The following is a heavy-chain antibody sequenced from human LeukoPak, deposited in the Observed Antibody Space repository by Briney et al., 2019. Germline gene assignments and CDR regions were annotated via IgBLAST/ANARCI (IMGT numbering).Heavy chain of an antibody. V-gene: IGHV3-21*01. J-gene: IGHJ5*02. D-gene: IGHD3-22*01. CDR2: ISSSSSYI. Sequence: GGSLRLSCAASGFTFSSYSMNWVRQAPGKGLEWVSSISSSSSYICYADSVKGRFTISRDNAKNSLYLQMNSLRAEDTAVYYCARDRKKNYYDSSGYYWFDPWGQGTLVTVSS. CDR3: ARDRKKNYYDSSGYYWFDP. CDR1: GFTFSSYS.